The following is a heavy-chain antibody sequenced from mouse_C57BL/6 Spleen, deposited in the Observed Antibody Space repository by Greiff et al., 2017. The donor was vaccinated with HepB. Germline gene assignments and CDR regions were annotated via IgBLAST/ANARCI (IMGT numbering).Heavy chain of an antibody. Sequence: EVQLQESGPGLVKPSQSLSLTCSVTGYSITSGYYWNWIRQFPGNKLEWMGYISYDGSNNYNPSLKNRISITRDTSKNQFFLKLNSVTTEDTATYYCASSYSNPWFAYWGQGTLVTVSA. J-gene: IGHJ3*01. CDR1: GYSITSGYY. V-gene: IGHV3-6*01. CDR3: ASSYSNPWFAY. CDR2: ISYDGSN. D-gene: IGHD2-5*01.